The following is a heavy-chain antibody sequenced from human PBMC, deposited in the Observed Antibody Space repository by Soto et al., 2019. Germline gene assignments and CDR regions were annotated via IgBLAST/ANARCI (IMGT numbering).Heavy chain of an antibody. Sequence: GGSLRLSCAASGFTFSSYGMHWVRQAPGKGLEWVAVIWYDGSNKYYADSVKGRFTISRDNSKNTLYLQMNSLRAEDTAVYYCARAGELVVVYYYYGMDVWGQGTTVTVSS. CDR1: GFTFSSYG. D-gene: IGHD6-6*01. J-gene: IGHJ6*02. V-gene: IGHV3-33*01. CDR2: IWYDGSNK. CDR3: ARAGELVVVYYYYGMDV.